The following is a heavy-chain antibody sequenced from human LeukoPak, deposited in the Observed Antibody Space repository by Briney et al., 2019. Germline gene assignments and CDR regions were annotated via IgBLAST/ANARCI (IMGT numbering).Heavy chain of an antibody. J-gene: IGHJ4*02. V-gene: IGHV3-74*01. Sequence: PGGSLRLSCAASGFTFSSYWMHWVRQAPGKGLVWVSRINSDGSSTSYADSVKGRFTISRDNAKNTLYLQMNSLRAEDTAVYYCAKGRTAAHFDYWGQGTLVTISS. CDR1: GFTFSSYW. D-gene: IGHD6-13*01. CDR3: AKGRTAAHFDY. CDR2: INSDGSST.